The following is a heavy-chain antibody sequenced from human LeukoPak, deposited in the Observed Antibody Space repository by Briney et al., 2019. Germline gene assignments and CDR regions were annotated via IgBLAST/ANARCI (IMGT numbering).Heavy chain of an antibody. V-gene: IGHV3-7*01. D-gene: IGHD2-2*03. J-gene: IGHJ4*02. CDR1: GFTFSTYW. Sequence: GGSLRLPCAPSGFTFSTYWMTWVRHSPGKGLEWVANIYPDGSEKYYVDSVKGRFTISRDNAKNSLYLQMNNLRAEDTAVYYCARHMDWSFDYWGQGTLVTVSS. CDR2: IYPDGSEK. CDR3: ARHMDWSFDY.